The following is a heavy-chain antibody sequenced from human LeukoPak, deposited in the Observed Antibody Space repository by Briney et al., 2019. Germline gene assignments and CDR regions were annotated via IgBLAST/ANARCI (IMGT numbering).Heavy chain of an antibody. CDR2: ISGSDVST. J-gene: IGHJ4*02. CDR1: GFTFDDYG. Sequence: GGSLRLSCAASGFTFDDYGMSWVRQAPGKGLEWVSGISGSDVSTYYADSVKGRFTISRDNSKKTVYLQMNSLRAEDTAVYYCAKEGGYSSSSVDYWGQGTLVTVSS. D-gene: IGHD6-6*01. V-gene: IGHV3-23*01. CDR3: AKEGGYSSSSVDY.